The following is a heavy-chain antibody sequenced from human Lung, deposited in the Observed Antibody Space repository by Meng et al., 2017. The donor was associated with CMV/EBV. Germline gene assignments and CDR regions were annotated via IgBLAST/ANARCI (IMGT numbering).Heavy chain of an antibody. CDR3: ARDYLIVGILEWLPFQRPSSNYYYYYGMDV. V-gene: IGHV3-21*01. J-gene: IGHJ6*02. D-gene: IGHD3-3*01. CDR1: GFTFSSYA. CDR2: ISSSSSYI. Sequence: GGPLDLPGAASGFTFSSYALTWFRKAPGKGLEWVSSISSSSSYIYYADSVKGRFTISRDNAKNSLYLQMNSLRAEDTAVYYCARDYLIVGILEWLPFQRPSSNYYYYYGMDVWGQGTTVTVSS.